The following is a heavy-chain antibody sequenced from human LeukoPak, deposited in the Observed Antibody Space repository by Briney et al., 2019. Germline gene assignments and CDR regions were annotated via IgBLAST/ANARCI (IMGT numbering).Heavy chain of an antibody. CDR1: GGSFSGYY. D-gene: IGHD1-26*01. Sequence: SETLSLACAVYGGSFSGYYWNWIRQPPGKGLEWIGYIYYSGSTNYNPSLKSRVTISVDTSKNQFSLKLSSVTAADTAVDYCARGSRIVGASGHYMDVWGKGTTVTVSS. CDR3: ARGSRIVGASGHYMDV. J-gene: IGHJ6*03. V-gene: IGHV4-59*01. CDR2: IYYSGST.